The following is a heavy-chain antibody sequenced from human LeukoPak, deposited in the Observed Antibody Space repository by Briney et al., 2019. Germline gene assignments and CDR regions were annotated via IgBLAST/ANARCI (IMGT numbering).Heavy chain of an antibody. D-gene: IGHD1-1*01. CDR1: GGSISSYY. CDR3: ARGARTGQLRYFDY. V-gene: IGHV4-59*12. Sequence: SETLSLTCTVSGGSISSYYWSWIRQPPGKGLEWIGYIYYSGSTNYNPSLKSRVTISVDTSKNQFSLQLNSVTPEDTAVYYCARGARTGQLRYFDYWGQGTLVTVSS. J-gene: IGHJ4*02. CDR2: IYYSGST.